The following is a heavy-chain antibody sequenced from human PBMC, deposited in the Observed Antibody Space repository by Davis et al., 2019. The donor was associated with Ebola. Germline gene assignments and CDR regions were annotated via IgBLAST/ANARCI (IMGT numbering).Heavy chain of an antibody. J-gene: IGHJ5*02. Sequence: PGGSLRLSCKGFGYSFTSYWTGWVRQMPGKGLEWMGIIYPGDSDTRYSPSFQGQVTISADKSISTAYLQWSSLKASDTAMYYCARLVPAAIASWWFDPWGQGTLVTVSS. CDR3: ARLVPAAIASWWFDP. D-gene: IGHD2-2*01. CDR2: IYPGDSDT. CDR1: GYSFTSYW. V-gene: IGHV5-51*01.